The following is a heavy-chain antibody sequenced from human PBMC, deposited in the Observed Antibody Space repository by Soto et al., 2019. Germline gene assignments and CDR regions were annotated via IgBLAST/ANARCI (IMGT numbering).Heavy chain of an antibody. Sequence: EVQLVESGGGLVKPGGSLRLSCAASGFTLSSHTVYWVRQAPGKGLEWVSSMSSSGHYIYYAESVKGRFTISRDNAKDSVFLQMSSLRAEDTAVYYCAKELHDDAMDVWGRGTTVTVSS. V-gene: IGHV3-21*02. CDR3: AKELHDDAMDV. CDR2: MSSSGHYI. J-gene: IGHJ6*02. D-gene: IGHD1-1*01. CDR1: GFTLSSHT.